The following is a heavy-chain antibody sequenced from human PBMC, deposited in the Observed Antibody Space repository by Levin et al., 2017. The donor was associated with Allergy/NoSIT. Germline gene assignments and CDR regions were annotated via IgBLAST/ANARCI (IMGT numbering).Heavy chain of an antibody. J-gene: IGHJ3*02. CDR2: IYYSGST. CDR1: GGSISSYY. CDR3: AGVDNAFDI. D-gene: IGHD5-12*01. Sequence: TLSLTCTVSGGSISSYYWSWIRQPPGKGLEWIGYIYYSGSTNYNPSLKSRVTISVDTSKNQFSLKLSSVTAADTAVYYCAGVDNAFDIWGQGTMVTVSS. V-gene: IGHV4-59*08.